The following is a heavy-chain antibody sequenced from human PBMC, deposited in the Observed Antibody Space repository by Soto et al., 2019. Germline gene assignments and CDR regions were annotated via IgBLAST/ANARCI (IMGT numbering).Heavy chain of an antibody. Sequence: PGGSLRLTCTVSGFAFTNCGSSRVRQAPGKGLEGGSSISKSDYTYYLDSVNGRFAISRDNAKSSVSLQMNTLRVEDTAVYYCAREDSIIIPAVSDFWGQGTLVTVSS. CDR2: ISKSDYT. D-gene: IGHD2-2*01. V-gene: IGHV3-21*01. J-gene: IGHJ4*02. CDR1: GFAFTNCG. CDR3: AREDSIIIPAVSDF.